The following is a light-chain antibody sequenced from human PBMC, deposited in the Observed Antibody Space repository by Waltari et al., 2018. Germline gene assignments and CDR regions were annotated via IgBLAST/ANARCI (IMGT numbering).Light chain of an antibody. CDR3: SSYTTSSAPGV. J-gene: IGLJ1*01. Sequence: QSVLTQPPSASGTPGQRVTISCSGSSSNIGTNYVYWYQQLPGTAPKLFIYRNNQRPSEVPDRFSGPKSGTSASLAISGLRSEDEADYYCSSYTTSSAPGVFGTGTRVTVL. CDR2: RNN. V-gene: IGLV1-47*01. CDR1: SSNIGTNY.